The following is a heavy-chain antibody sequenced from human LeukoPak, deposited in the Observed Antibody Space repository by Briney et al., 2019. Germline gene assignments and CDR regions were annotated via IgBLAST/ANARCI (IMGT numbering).Heavy chain of an antibody. D-gene: IGHD5-12*01. V-gene: IGHV1-18*01. CDR2: ISAYNGNT. J-gene: IGHJ4*02. Sequence: ASVKVSCKASGYTFTSYGISWVRQAPGQGLEWMGWISAYNGNTNYAQKFQGRVTITADESTSTAYMELSSLRSEDTAVYYCARDGGRGYSGHDRPATSYFDYWGQGTLVTVSS. CDR1: GYTFTSYG. CDR3: ARDGGRGYSGHDRPATSYFDY.